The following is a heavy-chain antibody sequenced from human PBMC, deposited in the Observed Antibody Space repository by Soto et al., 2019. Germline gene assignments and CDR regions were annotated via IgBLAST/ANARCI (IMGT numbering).Heavy chain of an antibody. V-gene: IGHV4-61*01. J-gene: IGHJ5*02. CDR1: GASVSSGTYY. Sequence: LSLTCTVSGASVSSGTYYWSWIRQPSGKGLEWIGYIYYSGSTSYNPSLKSRVTISIDTSKNQFSLQLSSVTAADTAVYYCARGSPNWFDPWGQGTLVTVSS. CDR2: IYYSGST. CDR3: ARGSPNWFDP.